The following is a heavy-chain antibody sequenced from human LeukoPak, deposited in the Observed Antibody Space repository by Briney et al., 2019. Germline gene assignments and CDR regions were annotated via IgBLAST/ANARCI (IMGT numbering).Heavy chain of an antibody. CDR1: GFSFRNYA. J-gene: IGHJ3*02. Sequence: GWSLTLSCAASGFSFRNYAVNWVRQAPGTGLEWVSGITGSGGSTYYADSVKGRFTISIDNSKNTLYVQMNSLRAEDTAVYYCAKGPNFGLTPIAFHIWGQGTKVTVSS. CDR2: ITGSGGST. D-gene: IGHD3-16*01. V-gene: IGHV3-23*01. CDR3: AKGPNFGLTPIAFHI.